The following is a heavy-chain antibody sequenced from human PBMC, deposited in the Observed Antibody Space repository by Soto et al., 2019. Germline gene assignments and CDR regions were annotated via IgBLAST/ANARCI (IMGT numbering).Heavy chain of an antibody. CDR3: ARDKYGWYPTFDY. CDR2: INPNSGGT. D-gene: IGHD6-19*01. J-gene: IGHJ4*02. Sequence: ASVKVSCKASGYTFTGYYMHWVRQAPGQGLEWMGWINPNSGGTNYAQKFQGWVTMTRDTSISTAYMELSRLRSDDTAVYYCARDKYGWYPTFDYWGQGTLVTVS. CDR1: GYTFTGYY. V-gene: IGHV1-2*04.